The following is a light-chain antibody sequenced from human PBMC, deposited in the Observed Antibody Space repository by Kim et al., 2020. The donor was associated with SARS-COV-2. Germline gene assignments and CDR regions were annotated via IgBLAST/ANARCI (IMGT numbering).Light chain of an antibody. CDR2: AAS. CDR3: QQLNSYPYT. J-gene: IGKJ2*01. Sequence: IQLTQSPSSLSASVGDRVTITCRASQGIRSYLAWYQQKSGKAPKLLIYAASTLQSGVPSRFSGSGSGTDFTLTISSLQPEDFATYYCQQLNSYPYTFGQGTKLEI. V-gene: IGKV1-9*01. CDR1: QGIRSY.